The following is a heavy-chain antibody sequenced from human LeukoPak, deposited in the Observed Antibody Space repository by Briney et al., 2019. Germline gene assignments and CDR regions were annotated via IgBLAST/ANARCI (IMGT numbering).Heavy chain of an antibody. J-gene: IGHJ4*02. V-gene: IGHV4-4*02. CDR2: VHHSGST. Sequence: PSETLSLTCTVSGGSITSNHWSWVRQPPGKGLEWIGQVHHSGSTSYNPSLRSRVTISIDKSENQFSLKLNSVTAADTAVYYCARHGGHYQSDDWGQGTLVTVSS. CDR1: GGSITSNH. D-gene: IGHD2-21*01. CDR3: ARHGGHYQSDD.